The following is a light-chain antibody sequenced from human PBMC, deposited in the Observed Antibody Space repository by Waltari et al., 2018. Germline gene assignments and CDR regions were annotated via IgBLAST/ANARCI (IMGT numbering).Light chain of an antibody. CDR1: QSVTRA. Sequence: EIVLTQSPGTLSLSPGESATLSCRTSQSVTRALAWYQQQPGQAPRLRIYGASNRATGIPDRFSGSGSGTDFSLTISSLEPEDFAVYYCQHYLRLPVTFGQGTKVEVK. V-gene: IGKV3-20*01. J-gene: IGKJ1*01. CDR2: GAS. CDR3: QHYLRLPVT.